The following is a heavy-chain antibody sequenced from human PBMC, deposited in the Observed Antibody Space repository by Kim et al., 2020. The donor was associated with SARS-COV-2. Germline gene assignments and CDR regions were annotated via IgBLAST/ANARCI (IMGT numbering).Heavy chain of an antibody. CDR3: AREGRHCSGSGCYLFDY. D-gene: IGHD2-2*01. V-gene: IGHV3-64*02. Sequence: GGSLRLSCAASGFIFSTYAMHWVRQSPGRGLEYVAAISSNGADPYYADSVKGRFTISRDNSKNTMYLQMGSLRTEDMAVYYCAREGRHCSGSGCYLFDYWGQGTLVTVSS. CDR1: GFIFSTYA. J-gene: IGHJ4*02. CDR2: ISSNGADP.